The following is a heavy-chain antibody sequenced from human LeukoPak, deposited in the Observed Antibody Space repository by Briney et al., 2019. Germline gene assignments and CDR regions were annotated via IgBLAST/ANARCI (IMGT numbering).Heavy chain of an antibody. J-gene: IGHJ5*02. D-gene: IGHD3-3*01. Sequence: SETLSLTCTVSGGSISSGSYYWSWIRQPAGKGLEWIGRIYTSGSTNYNPSLKSRVTISVDTSKNQFSLKLSSVTAADTAVYYCARNFWSGGWFDPWGQGTLVTVSS. CDR2: IYTSGST. CDR3: ARNFWSGGWFDP. CDR1: GGSISSGSYY. V-gene: IGHV4-61*02.